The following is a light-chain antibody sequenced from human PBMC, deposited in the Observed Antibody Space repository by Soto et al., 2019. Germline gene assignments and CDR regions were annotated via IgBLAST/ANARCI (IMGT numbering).Light chain of an antibody. V-gene: IGLV2-14*01. CDR1: SSDVGGYNY. CDR2: DVS. Sequence: QSALTQPASVSGSPGQSITISCTGTSSDVGGYNYVSWYQQHPGKAPKLMIYDVSNRPSGVSKRFSGSKSGNTASLTISGLQAEDEADYYCSSYTSSSLYVLGTGTKLTVL. CDR3: SSYTSSSLYV. J-gene: IGLJ1*01.